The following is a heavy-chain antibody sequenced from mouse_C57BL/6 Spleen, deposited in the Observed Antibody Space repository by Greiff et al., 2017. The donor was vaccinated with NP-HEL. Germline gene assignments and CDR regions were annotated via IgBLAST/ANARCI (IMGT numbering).Heavy chain of an antibody. CDR2: ISSGSSTI. J-gene: IGHJ4*01. CDR3: ARRFTTVVATEAMDY. CDR1: GFTFSDYG. V-gene: IGHV5-17*01. D-gene: IGHD1-1*01. Sequence: EVHLVESGGGLVKPGGSLKLSCAASGFTFSDYGMHWVRQAPEKGLEWVAYISSGSSTIYYADTVKGRFTISRDNAKNTLFLQMTSLRSEDTAMFYCARRFTTVVATEAMDYWGQGTSVTVSS.